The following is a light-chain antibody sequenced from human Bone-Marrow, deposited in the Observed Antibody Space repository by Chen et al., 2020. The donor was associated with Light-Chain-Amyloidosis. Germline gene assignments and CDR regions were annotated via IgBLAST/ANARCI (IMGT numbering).Light chain of an antibody. CDR1: QTISSNY. J-gene: IGKJ4*01. V-gene: IGKV3-20*01. CDR3: QQYGTSPLT. CDR2: GSS. Sequence: EIVLTQSPGTLSLSPGAGANLSCRASQTISSNYLTWYQQKVGQAPRLLIYGSSSRATGIPDRFTGSGSETDFTLTINRLEPEDFAMYYCQQYGTSPLTFGGGTKVEIK.